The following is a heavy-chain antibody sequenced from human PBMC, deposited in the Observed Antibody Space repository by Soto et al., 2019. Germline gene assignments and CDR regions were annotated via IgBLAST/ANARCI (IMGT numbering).Heavy chain of an antibody. J-gene: IGHJ5*01. V-gene: IGHV1-69*01. CDR1: GGTFSSYT. CDR3: AREGGATGAFDF. Sequence: QVQLVQSGAEVKKPGSSVKVSCKASGGTFSSYTISWVRQAPGQGLEWMGGITVIFGTPNYAPKVQGRLTITADASTGTAHMELSSLRSEDTAVYYCAREGGATGAFDFWGQGTLVTVSS. CDR2: ITVIFGTP. D-gene: IGHD7-27*01.